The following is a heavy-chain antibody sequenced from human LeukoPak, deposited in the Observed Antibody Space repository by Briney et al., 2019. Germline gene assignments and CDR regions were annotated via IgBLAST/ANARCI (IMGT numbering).Heavy chain of an antibody. CDR2: IYYSGSN. Sequence: PAETLSLTCTVSGGSISSYYWSWIRQPPGKGLEWIGYIYYSGSNNYNPSLKSRVTISVDKSKKQFSLKLSSVTAADTAVYYCARELGGATTKDALDIWGQGTMVTVSS. D-gene: IGHD1-26*01. CDR3: ARELGGATTKDALDI. CDR1: GGSISSYY. J-gene: IGHJ3*02. V-gene: IGHV4-59*01.